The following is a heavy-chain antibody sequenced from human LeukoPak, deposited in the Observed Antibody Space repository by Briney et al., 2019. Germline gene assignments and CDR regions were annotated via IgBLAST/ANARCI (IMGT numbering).Heavy chain of an antibody. CDR3: VRGAYYAAY. CDR2: IKQDGSEK. D-gene: IGHD2/OR15-2a*01. Sequence: GGSLRLSCAASAFTISDCWMSWVRQTPGKGLEWVANIKQDGSEKYYVGSAKGRFTISRDNVKNALYLQMNSLRVEDTGVYYCVRGAYYAAYWGQGTLVTVSS. V-gene: IGHV3-7*01. CDR1: AFTISDCW. J-gene: IGHJ4*02.